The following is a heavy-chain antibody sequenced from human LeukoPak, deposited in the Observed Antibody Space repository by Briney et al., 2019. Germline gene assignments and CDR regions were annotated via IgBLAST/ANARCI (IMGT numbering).Heavy chain of an antibody. CDR2: IIPIFGTA. J-gene: IGHJ6*02. V-gene: IGHV1-69*13. CDR3: ARVLEMSSSWYTLYD. D-gene: IGHD6-13*01. CDR1: GGTFSSYA. Sequence: ASVKVSCKASGGTFSSYAISWVRQAPGQGLEWMGGIIPIFGTANYAQKFQGRVTITADESTSTAYMELSSLRSEDTAVYYYARVLEMSSSWYTLYDWGQGTTVTVSS.